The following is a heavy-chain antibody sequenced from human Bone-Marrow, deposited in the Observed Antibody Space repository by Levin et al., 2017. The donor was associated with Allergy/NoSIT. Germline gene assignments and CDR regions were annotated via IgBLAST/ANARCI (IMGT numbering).Heavy chain of an antibody. Sequence: GGSLRLSCKASGGSFSNYRVNWVRQTPQQGLEWMGGIVPSFGTPDYAQKFQGRVTFTADESTNTAYMELSSLRFEDTAVYYCARLVYGDHADYWGQGTLVTVSS. CDR1: GGSFSNYR. CDR2: IVPSFGTP. J-gene: IGHJ4*02. CDR3: ARLVYGDHADY. D-gene: IGHD4-17*01. V-gene: IGHV1-69*01.